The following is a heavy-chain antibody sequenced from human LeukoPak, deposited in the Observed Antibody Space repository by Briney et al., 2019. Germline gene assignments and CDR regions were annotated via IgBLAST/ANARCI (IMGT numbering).Heavy chain of an antibody. J-gene: IGHJ3*02. CDR3: AGAYCGGDCYSGRAFDI. Sequence: SSGTLSLTCAVSGGSISSSYWWSWVRQRPGKGLEWIGEDYHSGSTNCNPSLKSRVTISVDKSKNQFSLKLSSVTAADTAVYYCAGAYCGGDCYSGRAFDIWGQGTMVTVSS. CDR1: GGSISSSYW. D-gene: IGHD2-21*02. CDR2: DYHSGST. V-gene: IGHV4-4*02.